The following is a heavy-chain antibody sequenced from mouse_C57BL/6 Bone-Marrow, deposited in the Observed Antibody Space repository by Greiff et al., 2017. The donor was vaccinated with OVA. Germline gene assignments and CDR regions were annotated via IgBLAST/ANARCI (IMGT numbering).Heavy chain of an antibody. J-gene: IGHJ3*01. Sequence: QVQLQQSGAELARPGASVKLSCKASGYTFTSYGISWVKQRTGQGLEWIGEIYPRSGNTYYNEKFKGKATLTADKSSSTAYMELRSLTSEDSAVYFCARNYYGSLYGFAYWGQGTLVTVSA. CDR1: GYTFTSYG. V-gene: IGHV1-81*01. CDR3: ARNYYGSLYGFAY. D-gene: IGHD1-1*01. CDR2: IYPRSGNT.